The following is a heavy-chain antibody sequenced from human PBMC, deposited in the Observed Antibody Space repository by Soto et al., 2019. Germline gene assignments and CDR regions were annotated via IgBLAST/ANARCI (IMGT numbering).Heavy chain of an antibody. CDR1: GFTFSGSA. CDR2: IRSKANSYAT. Sequence: EVQLVESGGGLVQPGGSLKLSCAASGFTFSGSAMHWVRQASGKGLEWVGRIRSKANSYATAYAASVKGRFTISRDDSKITAYLQMNSLKTEDTAVYYCTRLPRDYYGSAYYNWFDPWGQGTLVTVSS. J-gene: IGHJ5*02. V-gene: IGHV3-73*01. CDR3: TRLPRDYYGSAYYNWFDP. D-gene: IGHD3-10*01.